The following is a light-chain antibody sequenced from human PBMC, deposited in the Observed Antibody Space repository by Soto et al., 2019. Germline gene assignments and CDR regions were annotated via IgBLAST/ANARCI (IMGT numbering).Light chain of an antibody. CDR2: KIS. V-gene: IGKV2-24*01. Sequence: DIVMTQTPLSSPVTLGQPASISCRSSQSLVPSDGNTYLSWFQQRPGQPPRPLIYKISNRFSWVPDRFGGSGAGTDFTLKISRVEVEDVRTYYFMLATQFPITFGQGTRLEI. CDR1: QSLVPSDGNTY. CDR3: MLATQFPIT. J-gene: IGKJ5*01.